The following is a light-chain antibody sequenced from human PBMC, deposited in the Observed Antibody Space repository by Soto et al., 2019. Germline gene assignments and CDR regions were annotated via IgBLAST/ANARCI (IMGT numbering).Light chain of an antibody. Sequence: EIVLTQSPGTLSLSPGERATLSCRASQSVSSSYLAWYQQKPGQAPRLLISNASERATGIPARFSGSGSGTDFTLTISSLEPEDFAIYYCQQRSDWPLTFGGGTKVELK. CDR2: NAS. CDR1: QSVSSSY. J-gene: IGKJ4*01. V-gene: IGKV3D-20*02. CDR3: QQRSDWPLT.